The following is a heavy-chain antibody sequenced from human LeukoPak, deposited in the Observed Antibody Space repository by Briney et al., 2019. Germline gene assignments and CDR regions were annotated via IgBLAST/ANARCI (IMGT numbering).Heavy chain of an antibody. J-gene: IGHJ4*02. CDR3: ARSPTGEAWDYFDY. CDR1: GFTFSSYS. CDR2: ISSSSSTI. Sequence: GGSLRLSCAASGFTFSSYSMNWVRQAPGKGLEWVSYISSSSSTIYYADSVKGRFTISRDNAKNSLYLQMNSLRAEDTAVYYCARSPTGEAWDYFDYWGQGTLVTVSS. V-gene: IGHV3-48*01. D-gene: IGHD7-27*01.